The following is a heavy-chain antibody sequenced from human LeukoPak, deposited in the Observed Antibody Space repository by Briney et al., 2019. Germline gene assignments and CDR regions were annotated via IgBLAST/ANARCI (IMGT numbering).Heavy chain of an antibody. J-gene: IGHJ4*02. D-gene: IGHD2-15*01. CDR1: GYTFTSYG. V-gene: IGHV1-18*01. CDR2: ISAYNGNT. CDR3: ARAARGYCSGGSCYPSGPFY. Sequence: SVXVXCXASGYTFTSYGINWVRQAPGQGLEWMGWISAYNGNTNYAQKLQGRVTMTTDTSTSTAYMELRSLRSEDTAVYYCARAARGYCSGGSCYPSGPFYWGQGTLVTVSS.